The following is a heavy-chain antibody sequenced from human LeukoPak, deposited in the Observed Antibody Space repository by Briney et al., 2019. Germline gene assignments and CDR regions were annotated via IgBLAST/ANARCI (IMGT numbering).Heavy chain of an antibody. CDR1: GGSISSGDYY. D-gene: IGHD3-10*01. Sequence: SQTLSLTCTVSGGSISSGDYYWSWIRQPPGKGLEWIGYIYYSGSTYYNPSLKSRVTISVDTSKNQFSLKLSSVTAADTAVYYCARESGYGTGAMDVWGQGTTVTVSS. CDR3: ARESGYGTGAMDV. CDR2: IYYSGST. J-gene: IGHJ6*02. V-gene: IGHV4-30-4*01.